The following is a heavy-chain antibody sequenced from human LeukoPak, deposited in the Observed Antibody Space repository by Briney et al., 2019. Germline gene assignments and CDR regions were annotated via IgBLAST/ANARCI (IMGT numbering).Heavy chain of an antibody. Sequence: GGSLRLSCAASGFTFSSYAMRWVRQATGKGLEWVSAISGSGGSTYYADSVKGRFTISRDNSKNTLYLQMNSLRAEDTAVYYCAKDSGVVVPAAIIPNWFDPWGQGTLVTVSS. J-gene: IGHJ5*02. V-gene: IGHV3-23*01. D-gene: IGHD2-2*02. CDR3: AKDSGVVVPAAIIPNWFDP. CDR2: ISGSGGST. CDR1: GFTFSSYA.